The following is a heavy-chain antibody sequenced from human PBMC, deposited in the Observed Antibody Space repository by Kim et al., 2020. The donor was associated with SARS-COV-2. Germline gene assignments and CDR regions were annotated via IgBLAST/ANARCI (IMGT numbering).Heavy chain of an antibody. V-gene: IGHV1-24*01. Sequence: ASVKVSCKVSGYTLTELSMHWVRQAPGKGLEWMGGFDPEDGETIYAQKFQGRVTMTEDTSTDTAYMELSSLRSEDTAVYYCATGVLGRELLNNWFDPWGQGTLVTVSS. CDR2: FDPEDGET. J-gene: IGHJ5*02. CDR3: ATGVLGRELLNNWFDP. CDR1: GYTLTELS. D-gene: IGHD1-26*01.